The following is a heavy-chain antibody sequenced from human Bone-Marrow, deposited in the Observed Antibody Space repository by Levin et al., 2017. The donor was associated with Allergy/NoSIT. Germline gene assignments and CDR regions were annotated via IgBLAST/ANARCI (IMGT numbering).Heavy chain of an antibody. J-gene: IGHJ3*01. V-gene: IGHV4-59*01. CDR1: GGSIRSYY. CDR2: FSYTGST. D-gene: IGHD2-15*01. Sequence: RSQTLSLTCSVSGGSIRSYYWTWIRQPPGKGLEWIGYFSYTGSTNYNPSLKGRVTLSVDTSKNQFSLKVKSVTAADTAVYYCANEGPPEDTRGLEFLSHAFHVWGQGTMVTVSS. CDR3: ANEGPPEDTRGLEFLSHAFHV.